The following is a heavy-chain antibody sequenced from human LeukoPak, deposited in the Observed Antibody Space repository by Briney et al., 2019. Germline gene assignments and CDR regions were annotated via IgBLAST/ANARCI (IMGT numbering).Heavy chain of an antibody. Sequence: SETLSLTCAVYGGSFSGYYWSWIRQPPGKGLEWIGEINHSGSTNYNPSLKSRVTISVDTSKNQFSLKLSSVTAADTAVYYCARGKGAAAGTGWGQRTLVTVSS. CDR2: INHSGST. D-gene: IGHD6-13*01. V-gene: IGHV4-34*01. J-gene: IGHJ4*02. CDR1: GGSFSGYY. CDR3: ARGKGAAAGTG.